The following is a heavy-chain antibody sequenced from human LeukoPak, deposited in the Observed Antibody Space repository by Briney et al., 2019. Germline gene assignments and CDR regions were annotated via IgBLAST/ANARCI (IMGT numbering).Heavy chain of an antibody. CDR1: GFTFSTYG. V-gene: IGHV3-33*01. CDR3: ARDNEGDDNGLDI. J-gene: IGHJ3*02. Sequence: QTGRSLRLSCTASGFTFSTYGIHWVRQAPGKGLEWVAVIGADENKYYADSVKGRFTISRDNSKNTLCLQMNSLRAEDTAVYYCARDNEGDDNGLDIWGQGTMVTVSS. D-gene: IGHD2-8*01. CDR2: IGADENK.